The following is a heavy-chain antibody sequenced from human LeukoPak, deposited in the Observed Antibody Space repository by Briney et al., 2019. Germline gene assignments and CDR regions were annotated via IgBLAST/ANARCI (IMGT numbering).Heavy chain of an antibody. J-gene: IGHJ4*02. CDR3: AKVGGRPYFDY. CDR2: ISGSGCST. Sequence: GGSLRLSCAASGFTFSSYAMSWVRQAPGKGLEWVSAISGSGCSTYYAGSVKGRFTISRDNSKNTLYLQMNSLRAEDTAVYYCAKVGGRPYFDYWGQGTLVTVSS. CDR1: GFTFSSYA. D-gene: IGHD4-23*01. V-gene: IGHV3-23*01.